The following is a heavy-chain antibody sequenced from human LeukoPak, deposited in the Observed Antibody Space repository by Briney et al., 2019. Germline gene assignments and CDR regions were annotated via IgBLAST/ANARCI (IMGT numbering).Heavy chain of an antibody. J-gene: IGHJ5*02. CDR2: ISAYKGNT. D-gene: IGHD1-1*01. CDR1: GYTLTSYG. CDR3: ARSTSGLFEL. Sequence: ASVKVSCKASGYTLTSYGISWVRPAPGQGREWMGWISAYKGNTNYAQKLQGRVTLTTNTSTSTDHHELRSLRSGDTAVYYCARSTSGLFELWGWGTVVPVSS. V-gene: IGHV1-18*01.